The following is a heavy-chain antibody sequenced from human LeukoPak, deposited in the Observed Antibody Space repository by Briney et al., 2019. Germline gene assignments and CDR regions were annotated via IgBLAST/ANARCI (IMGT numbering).Heavy chain of an antibody. CDR2: IKFDGSDQ. CDR1: GFTFSSYG. CDR3: ARDVGQFDL. D-gene: IGHD2-15*01. J-gene: IGHJ4*02. Sequence: PGGSLRLSCAASGFTFSSYGMHWVRQAPGKGLEWVAIIKFDGSDQYYADAVKGRFTISRDNSKNTLYLQMDSLRAEDTAVYYCARDVGQFDLWGQGTLVTVSS. V-gene: IGHV3-33*05.